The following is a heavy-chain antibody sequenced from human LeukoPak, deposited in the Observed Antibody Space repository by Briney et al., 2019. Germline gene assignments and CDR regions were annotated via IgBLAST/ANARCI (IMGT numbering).Heavy chain of an antibody. Sequence: SGGSLRLSCAASGFTFHNYAMSWVRQAPGKGLEWVSAISRSGDITFYADSVRGRFTISRDNSRYTLYLQMNSLRAEDAAMYYCAKDRPNYHESNGHYYRRNGDSWGQGTLVTVSS. CDR2: ISRSGDIT. CDR1: GFTFHNYA. CDR3: AKDRPNYHESNGHYYRRNGDS. V-gene: IGHV3-23*01. D-gene: IGHD3-22*01. J-gene: IGHJ5*01.